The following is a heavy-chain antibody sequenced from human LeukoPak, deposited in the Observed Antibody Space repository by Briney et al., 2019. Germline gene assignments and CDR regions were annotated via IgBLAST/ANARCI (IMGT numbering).Heavy chain of an antibody. CDR2: ISWNSGRI. Sequence: LTGGSLRLSCAASGFTFDDYAMHWVRQAPGKGLEWVSGISWNSGRIGYADSVKGRFTISRDNAKNSLYLQMNSLRAEDTALYYCAKGKMATSNYFDYWGQGTLVTVSS. J-gene: IGHJ4*02. D-gene: IGHD5-24*01. V-gene: IGHV3-9*01. CDR3: AKGKMATSNYFDY. CDR1: GFTFDDYA.